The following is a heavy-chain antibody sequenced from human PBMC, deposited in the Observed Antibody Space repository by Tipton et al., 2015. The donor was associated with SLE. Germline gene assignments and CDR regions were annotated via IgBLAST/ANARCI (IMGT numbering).Heavy chain of an antibody. Sequence: SLRLSCAASGFTFSNYAMHWVRQAPGKGLEWVTAISVDGSNKYYADSVKGRFTISRDNAKDSLYLQMNSLRTEDTAFYYCVKDILVGRNPLGGHYSYGMDVWDQGTTVTVSS. CDR1: GFTFSNYA. CDR3: VKDILVGRNPLGGHYSYGMDV. J-gene: IGHJ6*02. CDR2: ISVDGSNK. D-gene: IGHD3-3*01. V-gene: IGHV3-30*04.